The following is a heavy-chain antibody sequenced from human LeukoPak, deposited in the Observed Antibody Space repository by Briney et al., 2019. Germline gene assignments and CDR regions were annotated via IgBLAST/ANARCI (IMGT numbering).Heavy chain of an antibody. CDR3: ARDTHRPGNGVFDS. V-gene: IGHV1-2*02. CDR1: GYTFTDYF. Sequence: GASVKVSCKTSGYTFTDYFLHWMRQAPGRGLEWVGSITPNSGGTLYAQNFQGRVTMTTDTSVTSGLMELTGLRFDDTAVYYCARDTHRPGNGVFDSWGQGTMVTVSS. D-gene: IGHD6-6*01. CDR2: ITPNSGGT. J-gene: IGHJ4*02.